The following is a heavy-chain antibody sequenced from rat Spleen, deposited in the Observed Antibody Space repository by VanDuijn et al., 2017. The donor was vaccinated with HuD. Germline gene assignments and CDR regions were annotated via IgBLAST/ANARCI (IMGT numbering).Heavy chain of an antibody. V-gene: IGHV5-29*01. D-gene: IGHD1-9*01. CDR1: GFPFSDYY. J-gene: IGHJ3*01. CDR2: ISYEGSST. Sequence: EVQLVESDGGLVQPGRSLKLSCAASGFPFSDYYMAWVRQAPTKGLGWVATISYEGSSTYYRDPVKGRFTISRDNAKSTLYLQMGSLRSEDTATYYCVNTYYGYWFGYWGQGTLVTVSS. CDR3: VNTYYGYWFGY.